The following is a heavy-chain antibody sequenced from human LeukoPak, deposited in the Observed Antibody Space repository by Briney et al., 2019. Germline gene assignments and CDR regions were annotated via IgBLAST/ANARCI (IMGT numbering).Heavy chain of an antibody. Sequence: GGSLRLSCAASGFTFTNYGMSWVRQAPGKGLEWVSAVSGSGGSTYYADSVKGHFTIYRDNSKNTLYLQMNSLRAEDTAIYFCAKMFGAAVGTGVSDYWGQGTLVTVSS. CDR3: AKMFGAAVGTGVSDY. D-gene: IGHD6-13*01. V-gene: IGHV3-23*01. J-gene: IGHJ4*02. CDR2: VSGSGGST. CDR1: GFTFTNYG.